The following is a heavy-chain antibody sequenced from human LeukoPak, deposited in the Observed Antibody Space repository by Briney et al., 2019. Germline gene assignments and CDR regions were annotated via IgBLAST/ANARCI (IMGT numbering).Heavy chain of an antibody. J-gene: IGHJ4*02. Sequence: GRSLRLSCAASGSTFSSYGMHWVRQAPGKGLEWVAVISYDGGNKYYADSVKGRFTISRDNSKNTLYLQMNSLRAEDTAVYYCAKDSRWRSLGLPDYWGQGTLVTVSS. CDR3: AKDSRWRSLGLPDY. V-gene: IGHV3-30*18. D-gene: IGHD3-16*01. CDR1: GSTFSSYG. CDR2: ISYDGGNK.